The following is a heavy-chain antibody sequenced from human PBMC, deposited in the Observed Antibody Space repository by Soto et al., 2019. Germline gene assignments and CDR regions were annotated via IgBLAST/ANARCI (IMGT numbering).Heavy chain of an antibody. CDR3: ARDRSSSWYRGDWFDP. J-gene: IGHJ5*02. CDR2: INAGNGNT. D-gene: IGHD6-13*01. Sequence: QVQLVQSGAEVKKPGASVKVSCKASGYTFTSYAMHWLRQAPGQRLEWMGWINAGNGNTKYSQKFQGRVTITRDTSASTAYMELSSLRSEDTAVYYCARDRSSSWYRGDWFDPWGQGTLVTVSS. V-gene: IGHV1-3*01. CDR1: GYTFTSYA.